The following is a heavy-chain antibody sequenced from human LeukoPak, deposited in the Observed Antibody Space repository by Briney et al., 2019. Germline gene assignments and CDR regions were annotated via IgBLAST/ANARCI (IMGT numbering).Heavy chain of an antibody. D-gene: IGHD4-17*01. CDR1: GGSISSSSYY. CDR3: ARMYGDYLGY. J-gene: IGHJ4*02. V-gene: IGHV3-7*01. CDR2: INPDGSEK. Sequence: PSETLSLTCTVSGGSISSSSYYWGWIRQPPGKGLEWAANINPDGSEKYYLDSVKGRITISRDNAKNALYLQMNSLRAEDTAVFYCARMYGDYLGYWVQGTLVTVFS.